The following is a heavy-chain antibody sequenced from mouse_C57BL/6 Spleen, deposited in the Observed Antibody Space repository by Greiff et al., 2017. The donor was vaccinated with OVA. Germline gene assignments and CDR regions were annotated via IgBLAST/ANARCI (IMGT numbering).Heavy chain of an antibody. D-gene: IGHD1-1*01. J-gene: IGHJ1*03. CDR1: GFSLTSYG. CDR2: IWSDGST. Sequence: VKLMESGPGLVAPSQSLSITCTVSGFSLTSYGVHWVRQPPGKGLEWLVVIWSDGSTTYNSALKSRLSISKDNSKSQVFLKMNSLQTDDTAMYYCARQGTTVVDYWYFDVWGTGTTVTVSS. V-gene: IGHV2-6-1*01. CDR3: ARQGTTVVDYWYFDV.